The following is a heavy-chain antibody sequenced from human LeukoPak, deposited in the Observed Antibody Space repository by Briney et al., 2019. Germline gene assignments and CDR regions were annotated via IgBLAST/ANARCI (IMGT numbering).Heavy chain of an antibody. Sequence: PGGTLRLSCAASGFTFSSYGMSWVRQAPGKGLEWVSAISGSGGSTYYADSVKGRFTISRDNSKNTLYLQMNSLRAEDTAVYYCASRTSYYYDSSGPQYFQHWGQGTLVTVSS. CDR3: ASRTSYYYDSSGPQYFQH. CDR1: GFTFSSYG. J-gene: IGHJ1*01. CDR2: ISGSGGST. V-gene: IGHV3-23*01. D-gene: IGHD3-22*01.